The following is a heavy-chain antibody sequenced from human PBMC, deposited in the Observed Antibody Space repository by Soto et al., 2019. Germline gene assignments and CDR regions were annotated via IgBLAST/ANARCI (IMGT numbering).Heavy chain of an antibody. Sequence: VQLVESGGGLVQPGGSLRLSCAASGFTFSRYWMHWVRQAPGKGLVWVSRIKGDGSSTAYADSVKGRFTISRDNAENTVYLQMHSLRGEDTAVYYCVRGAEGAYYHDYWGQGTLVTVSS. J-gene: IGHJ4*02. V-gene: IGHV3-74*01. CDR3: VRGAEGAYYHDY. CDR1: GFTFSRYW. D-gene: IGHD3-22*01. CDR2: IKGDGSST.